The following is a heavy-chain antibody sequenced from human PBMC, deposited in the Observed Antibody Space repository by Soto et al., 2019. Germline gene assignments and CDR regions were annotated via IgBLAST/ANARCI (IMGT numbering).Heavy chain of an antibody. CDR1: GFTFRSYA. D-gene: IGHD1-26*01. J-gene: IGHJ5*02. CDR2: IGGSGDST. V-gene: IGHV3-23*01. CDR3: ANGMSGSYSYNWFDP. Sequence: EVQLLESGGGLVQPGGSLRLSCAASGFTFRSYAMSWVRQAPGKGLEWGSAIGGSGDSTFYADSVKGRFTISRDNSKNALYLQMNSLRAEDTAVYYCANGMSGSYSYNWFDPWGQGTLVTVSS.